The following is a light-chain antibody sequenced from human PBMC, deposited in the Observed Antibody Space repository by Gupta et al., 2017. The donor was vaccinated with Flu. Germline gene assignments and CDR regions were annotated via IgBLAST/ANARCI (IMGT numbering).Light chain of an antibody. CDR2: AAS. Sequence: DIEVTESPSSLSASVGDRVTITCRASQSISSYLNWYQQKPGKAPNLLIFAASSLQSEVPSRFSGSGSGTDFTLTISSLQPEDFAIYYCQQSDTTPRTFGQGTKMEIK. V-gene: IGKV1-39*01. CDR3: QQSDTTPRT. J-gene: IGKJ2*01. CDR1: QSISSY.